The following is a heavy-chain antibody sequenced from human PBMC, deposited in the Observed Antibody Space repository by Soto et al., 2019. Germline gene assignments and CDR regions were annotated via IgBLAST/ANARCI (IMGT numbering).Heavy chain of an antibody. Sequence: PGGSLRLSCAASGSSFSDYAMTWVRQAPGKGLEWVSTIIDNGGSTYYADSVKGRFTISRDNSKKTLYLQMNSLRAEDTAVYHCAKGLVPAAKTSLNAYWGKGTLVTVSS. CDR3: AKGLVPAAKTSLNAY. J-gene: IGHJ4*02. CDR1: GSSFSDYA. CDR2: IIDNGGST. D-gene: IGHD2-2*01. V-gene: IGHV3-23*01.